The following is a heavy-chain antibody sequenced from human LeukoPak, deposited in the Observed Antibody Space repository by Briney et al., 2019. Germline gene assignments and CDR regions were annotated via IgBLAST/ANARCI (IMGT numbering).Heavy chain of an antibody. Sequence: ASVKVSCTASGYTFTGYYMHWVRQAPGQGLEWMGWINPNSGGTNYAQKFQGRVTMTRDTSISTAYMELSRLRSDDTAVYYCARAGKWEPKRWFDPWGQGTLVTVSS. V-gene: IGHV1-2*02. CDR1: GYTFTGYY. J-gene: IGHJ5*02. CDR2: INPNSGGT. D-gene: IGHD1-26*01. CDR3: ARAGKWEPKRWFDP.